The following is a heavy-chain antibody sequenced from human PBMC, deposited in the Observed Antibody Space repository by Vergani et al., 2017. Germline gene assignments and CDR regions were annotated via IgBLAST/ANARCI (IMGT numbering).Heavy chain of an antibody. CDR3: ARAYYYDSSGYYPPDY. Sequence: QVQLQESGPGLVKPSQTLSLTCTVSGGSISSGSYYWSWIRQPAGKGLEWIGRIYTSGSTNYNPSLKSRVTISVDTSKNQFSLKLSSVTAADTAVYYCARAYYYDSSGYYPPDYWGQGTLVTVSS. CDR2: IYTSGST. J-gene: IGHJ4*02. D-gene: IGHD3-22*01. V-gene: IGHV4-61*02. CDR1: GGSISSGSYY.